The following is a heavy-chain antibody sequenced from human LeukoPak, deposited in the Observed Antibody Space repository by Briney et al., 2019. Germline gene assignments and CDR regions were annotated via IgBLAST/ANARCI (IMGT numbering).Heavy chain of an antibody. Sequence: PSETLSLTCTVSGGSISSSSYYWGWIRQPPGKGLEWIGSIYYSGSTYYNPSLKSRVTISVDTSKNQFSLKLSSVTAADTAVYYCAREGRITINWFDPWGQGTLVTVSS. CDR3: AREGRITINWFDP. J-gene: IGHJ5*02. CDR1: GGSISSSSYY. CDR2: IYYSGST. V-gene: IGHV4-39*07. D-gene: IGHD3-10*01.